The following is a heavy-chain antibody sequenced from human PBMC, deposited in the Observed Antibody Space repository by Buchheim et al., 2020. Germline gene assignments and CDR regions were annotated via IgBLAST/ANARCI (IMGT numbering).Heavy chain of an antibody. D-gene: IGHD5-18*01. CDR1: GGTFSSYA. CDR3: AREEDTAMGNYYYGMDV. J-gene: IGHJ6*02. CDR2: INPSGGST. V-gene: IGHV1-46*01. Sequence: QVQLVQSGAEVKKPGSSVKVSCKASGGTFSSYAISWVRQAPGQGLEWMGIINPSGGSTSYAQKFQGRVTMTRDTSTSTVYMELSSLRSEDTAVYYCAREEDTAMGNYYYGMDVWGQGTT.